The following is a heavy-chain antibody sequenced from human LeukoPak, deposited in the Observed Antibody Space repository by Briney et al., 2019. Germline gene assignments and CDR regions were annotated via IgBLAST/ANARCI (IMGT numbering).Heavy chain of an antibody. CDR3: ARGTAMDEFFDY. Sequence: GGSLRLSCAASGFTFSSYAMHWVRQAPGKGLEWVAVISHDGSNKYYADSVKGRFTISRDNSKNTLYLQMNSLRAEDTAVYYCARGTAMDEFFDYWGQGTLVTVSS. J-gene: IGHJ4*02. D-gene: IGHD5-18*01. CDR2: ISHDGSNK. V-gene: IGHV3-30-3*01. CDR1: GFTFSSYA.